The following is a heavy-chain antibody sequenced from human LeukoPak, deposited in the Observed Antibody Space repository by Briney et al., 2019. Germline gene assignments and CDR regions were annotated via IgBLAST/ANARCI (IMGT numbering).Heavy chain of an antibody. CDR2: IYTSGST. CDR3: ARELRGYYYMDV. V-gene: IGHV4-61*02. CDR1: GGSISSGSYY. J-gene: IGHJ6*03. Sequence: SETLSLTCTVSGGSISSGSYYWSWIRQPAGKGLEWIGRIYTSGSTNYNPSLKSRVTISVDTSKNQFSLKLSSVTAADTAVYYCARELRGYYYMDVWGKGTTVTVSS. D-gene: IGHD4-17*01.